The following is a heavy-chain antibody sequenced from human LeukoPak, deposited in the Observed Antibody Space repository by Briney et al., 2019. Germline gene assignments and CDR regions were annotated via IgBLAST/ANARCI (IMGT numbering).Heavy chain of an antibody. Sequence: SETLSLTCTVSGGSISSGSYYWSWIRQPAGKGLEWIGRIYTSGSTNYNPSLKSRVTISVDTSKNQFSLKLSSVTAADTAVYYCARDLDCTNGVCYDYWGQGTLVTVSS. CDR3: ARDLDCTNGVCYDY. J-gene: IGHJ4*02. CDR1: GGSISSGSYY. CDR2: IYTSGST. V-gene: IGHV4-61*02. D-gene: IGHD2-8*01.